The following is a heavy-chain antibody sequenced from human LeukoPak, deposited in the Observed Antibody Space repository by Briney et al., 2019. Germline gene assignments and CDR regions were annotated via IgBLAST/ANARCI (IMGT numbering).Heavy chain of an antibody. V-gene: IGHV1-46*01. CDR2: INPSGSST. Sequence: ASVKVSCKASGYIFTNHYMHWVRQAPGQGLEWMGLINPSGSSTLYAEKFRGRIIMTRDMSTATDYMELSCLRSEDTAVYYCARDNSIADRGWWFDPWGQGTLVTVSS. J-gene: IGHJ5*02. CDR1: GYIFTNHY. CDR3: ARDNSIADRGWWFDP. D-gene: IGHD4-23*01.